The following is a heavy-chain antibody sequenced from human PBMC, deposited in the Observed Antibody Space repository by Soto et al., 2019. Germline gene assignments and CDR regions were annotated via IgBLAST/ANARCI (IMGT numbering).Heavy chain of an antibody. V-gene: IGHV4-61*01. D-gene: IGHD3-3*01. J-gene: IGHJ5*02. CDR2: VYYSGST. Sequence: SETLSLTCTVSGASVNSENYYWSWIRQPPGKGLEWIGYVYYSGSTNYNPSLKSRATISLDTYKNQFSLKMTSMTSADTAFYFWARGVLRCLQWFDPRGQGTLVTVSS. CDR1: GASVNSENYY. CDR3: ARGVLRCLQWFDP.